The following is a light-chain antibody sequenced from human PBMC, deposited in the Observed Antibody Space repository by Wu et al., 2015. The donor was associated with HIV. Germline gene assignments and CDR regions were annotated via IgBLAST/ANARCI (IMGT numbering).Light chain of an antibody. CDR1: QSLSRNY. V-gene: IGKV3D-20*02. Sequence: EIVLTQSPGTLSLSPGEGATLSCRASQSLSRNYLAWYQLKPGQTPRLLIYGASSRATGIPDRFSGSGSGTDFTLTISSLEPEDFAVYYCQQRSNWPITFGQGTRLEIK. CDR3: QQRSNWPIT. CDR2: GAS. J-gene: IGKJ5*01.